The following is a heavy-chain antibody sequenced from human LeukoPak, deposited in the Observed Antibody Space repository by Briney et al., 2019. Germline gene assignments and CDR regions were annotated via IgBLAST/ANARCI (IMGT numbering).Heavy chain of an antibody. CDR1: GGSISSSYYY. CDR2: IYYSGST. D-gene: IGHD1-1*01. CDR3: ARHEDRNWYFDH. Sequence: SETLSLTCTVSGGSISSSYYYWGWIRQPPGKGLEWIGTIYYSGSTYYNPSLKSRVTISVDTSRNQFSLKLSSVTAPDTAVYYCARHEDRNWYFDHWGQGTLVTVSS. J-gene: IGHJ4*02. V-gene: IGHV4-39*01.